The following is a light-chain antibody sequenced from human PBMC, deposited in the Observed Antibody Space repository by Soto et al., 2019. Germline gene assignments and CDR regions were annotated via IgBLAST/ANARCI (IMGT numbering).Light chain of an antibody. CDR1: QSVTTWY. J-gene: IGKJ4*01. Sequence: EIVLTQSPVTLSLSPGEEATLSCRASQSVTTWYLAWYQQKPGQAPRLLMYGASNRATGIPDRFSGSGSGTDFTLTISGLEPEDFAVYYCQQYGNSPLTFGGGTKVDIK. V-gene: IGKV3-20*01. CDR2: GAS. CDR3: QQYGNSPLT.